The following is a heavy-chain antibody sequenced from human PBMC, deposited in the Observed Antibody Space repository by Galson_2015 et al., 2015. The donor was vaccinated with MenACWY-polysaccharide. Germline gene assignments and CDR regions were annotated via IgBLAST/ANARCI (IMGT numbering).Heavy chain of an antibody. CDR2: ISSSASYI. J-gene: IGHJ4*02. CDR1: GFRFSDYN. V-gene: IGHV3-21*01. D-gene: IGHD3-16*01. Sequence: SLRLSCAASGFRFSDYNMNWVRQAPGKGLEWVSIISSSASYIYYADSVKGRFTISRDNAKNSLYLQMNSLRAEDTAMYYCARDTGGSDYWGQGTLVTVSS. CDR3: ARDTGGSDY.